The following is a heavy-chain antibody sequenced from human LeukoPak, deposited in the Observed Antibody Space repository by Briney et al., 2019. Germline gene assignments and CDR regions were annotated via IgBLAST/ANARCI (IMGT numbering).Heavy chain of an antibody. CDR3: ARGDSSGYSDAFDI. Sequence: ASVKVSCKASGYTFTGYYMHWVRQAPGQGLEWMGRINPNSGGTNYAQKFQGGVTMTRDTSISTAYMELSRLRSDDTAVYYCARGDSSGYSDAFDIWGQGTMVTVSS. J-gene: IGHJ3*02. CDR1: GYTFTGYY. V-gene: IGHV1-2*06. D-gene: IGHD3-22*01. CDR2: INPNSGGT.